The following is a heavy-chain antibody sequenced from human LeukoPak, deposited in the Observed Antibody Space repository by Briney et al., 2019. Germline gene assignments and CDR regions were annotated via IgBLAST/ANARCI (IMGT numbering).Heavy chain of an antibody. Sequence: GEALKISCRGSGYSFTTYWIGWVRPMPGKGVEWMGIIYPGDSDTRYTPSFQGQVTMSADKSINTAYLQWSSLRASDTAMYYCARLFGATQPSDYWGQGTLVTVSS. CDR1: GYSFTTYW. V-gene: IGHV5-51*01. J-gene: IGHJ4*02. D-gene: IGHD3-10*01. CDR2: IYPGDSDT. CDR3: ARLFGATQPSDY.